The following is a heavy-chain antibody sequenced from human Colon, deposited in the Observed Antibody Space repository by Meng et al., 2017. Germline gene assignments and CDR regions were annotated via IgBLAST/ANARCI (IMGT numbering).Heavy chain of an antibody. J-gene: IGHJ4*02. D-gene: IGHD3-22*01. CDR2: TSHSGST. CDR3: ASSDYYRSDY. V-gene: IGHV4-4*02. CDR1: GGSISRSDW. Sequence: QVPPVGSRPSVGTPAGTPSPTCAVAGGSISRSDWWSWVRQPPGKGLEWIGETSHSGSTNYSPSLKSRVTISLDKSKNQLSLKLNSVTAADTAVYYCASSDYYRSDYWGQGTLVTVSS.